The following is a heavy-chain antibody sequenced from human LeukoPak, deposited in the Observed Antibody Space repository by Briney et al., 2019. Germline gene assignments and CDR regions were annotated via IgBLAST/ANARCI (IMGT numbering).Heavy chain of an antibody. Sequence: ASVKVSCKASGYTFTGYSMHWVRQAPGQGLEWMGWISPNTGGTNYAQKFQDRVTMTRDTSISTAYMELNSLRSDDTAVYYCARPCPSSTGSCYDYWGQGTLVPVSS. D-gene: IGHD2-15*01. CDR3: ARPCPSSTGSCYDY. CDR2: ISPNTGGT. CDR1: GYTFTGYS. J-gene: IGHJ4*02. V-gene: IGHV1-2*02.